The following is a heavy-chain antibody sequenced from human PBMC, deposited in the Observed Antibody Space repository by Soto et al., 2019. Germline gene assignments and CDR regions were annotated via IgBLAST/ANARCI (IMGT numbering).Heavy chain of an antibody. CDR1: GFTFTSSA. J-gene: IGHJ6*02. V-gene: IGHV1-58*02. CDR2: IVVGSGNT. CDR3: AAEDYYDSSGYSGGYYYYGMDV. D-gene: IGHD3-22*01. Sequence: SVKVSCKASGFTFTSSAMQWVRQARGQRLEWIGWIVVGSGNTNYAQKFQERVTITRDMSTSTAYMELSSLGSEDTAVYYCAAEDYYDSSGYSGGYYYYGMDVWGQGTTVTVSS.